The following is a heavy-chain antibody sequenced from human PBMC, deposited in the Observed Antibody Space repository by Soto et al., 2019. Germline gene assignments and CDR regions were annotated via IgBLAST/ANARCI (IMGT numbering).Heavy chain of an antibody. Sequence: AETLSLTCTVSGGSISSYYWSWVRQPPGKGLEWIGYIYYSGSTNYNPSLKSRVTISVDTSKNQFSLKLSSVTAADTAVYYCASSSPLIAGIDYWGQGTLVTVSS. D-gene: IGHD6-6*01. V-gene: IGHV4-59*01. CDR1: GGSISSYY. J-gene: IGHJ4*02. CDR3: ASSSPLIAGIDY. CDR2: IYYSGST.